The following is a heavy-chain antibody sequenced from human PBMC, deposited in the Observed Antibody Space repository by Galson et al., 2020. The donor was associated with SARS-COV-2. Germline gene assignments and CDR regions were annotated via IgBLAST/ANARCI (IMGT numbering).Heavy chain of an antibody. V-gene: IGHV4-59*01. CDR3: ARVHLKQWLDL. J-gene: IGHJ4*02. CDR2: IYYSGST. CDR1: GGSISSYY. Sequence: SQTLSLTCTLSGGSISSYYWSWIRQPPGKGLEWLGYIYYSGSTNYNPSLKSRVTISVDTSKNQFSLKLSSVTAADTAVYYCARVHLKQWLDLWGQGTLVTVSS. D-gene: IGHD6-19*01.